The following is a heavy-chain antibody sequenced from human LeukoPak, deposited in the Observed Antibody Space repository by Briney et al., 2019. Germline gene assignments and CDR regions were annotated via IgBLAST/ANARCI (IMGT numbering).Heavy chain of an antibody. CDR2: IYSGGST. Sequence: PGGSLRLSCAASGFSVSNKYINWVRQAPGKGLEWVSIIYSGGSTYYADSVKGRFSISRDNSNNTLYLQMNSLRAEDTAVYYCARGQSNWYVCNYWGQGTLVTVSS. V-gene: IGHV3-53*01. D-gene: IGHD6-13*01. J-gene: IGHJ4*02. CDR3: ARGQSNWYVCNY. CDR1: GFSVSNKY.